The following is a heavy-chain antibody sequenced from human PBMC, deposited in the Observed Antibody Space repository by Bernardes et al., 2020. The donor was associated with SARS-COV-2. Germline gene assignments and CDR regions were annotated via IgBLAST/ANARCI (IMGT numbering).Heavy chain of an antibody. CDR1: VFSLSPAGVG. V-gene: IGHV2-5*02. CDR2: IYWDDDQ. J-gene: IGHJ4*02. CDR3: AHRASFYDDDDFYYSGFDY. D-gene: IGHD3-22*01. Sequence: SGYTLLKPPLTLTLTCPFSVFSLSPAGVGVAWIRQPPGRALEWLSLIYWDDDQRYCPSLRSRLTITKDTSKSQVVLRMTDMDPVDTATYYCAHRASFYDDDDFYYSGFDYWGQGTLVTVSS.